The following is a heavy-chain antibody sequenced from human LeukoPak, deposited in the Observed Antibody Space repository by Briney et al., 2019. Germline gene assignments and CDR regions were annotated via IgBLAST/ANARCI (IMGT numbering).Heavy chain of an antibody. J-gene: IGHJ4*02. CDR3: ARDPVCGGDCYFGPVDY. Sequence: ASVKVSCKASGYTFTSYAMHWVRQAPGQRLERMGWINAGNGNTKYSQKFQGRVTITRDTSASTAYMELSSLRSEDTAVYYCARDPVCGGDCYFGPVDYWGQGTLVTVSS. CDR2: INAGNGNT. CDR1: GYTFTSYA. D-gene: IGHD2-21*02. V-gene: IGHV1-3*01.